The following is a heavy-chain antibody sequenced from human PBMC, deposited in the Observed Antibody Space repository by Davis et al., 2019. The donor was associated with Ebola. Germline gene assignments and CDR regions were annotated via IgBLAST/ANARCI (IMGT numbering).Heavy chain of an antibody. D-gene: IGHD2-2*01. CDR1: GASLSGYY. Sequence: SETLSPTFPLYGASLSGYYWSWIRQPPGKWLDWIGEINHSGITNYNPSLKSRVTISVDTSKNQFSLKLSSVTAADTAVYYCARGDYCSSTSCFLYYYYGMDVWGQGTTVTVSS. CDR2: INHSGIT. V-gene: IGHV4-34*01. CDR3: ARGDYCSSTSCFLYYYYGMDV. J-gene: IGHJ6*02.